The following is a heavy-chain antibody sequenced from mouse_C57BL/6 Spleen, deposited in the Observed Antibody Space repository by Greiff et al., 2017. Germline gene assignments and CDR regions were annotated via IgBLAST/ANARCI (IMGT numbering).Heavy chain of an antibody. J-gene: IGHJ2*01. Sequence: VQLQQSGPELVKPGASVKIPCKASGYTFTDYNMDWVKQSHGKSLEWIGDINPNNGGTIYNQKFKGKATLTVDKSSSTAYMELRSLTSEDTAVYYCARPNWDEYYFDYWGQGTTLTVSS. V-gene: IGHV1-18*01. D-gene: IGHD4-1*02. CDR3: ARPNWDEYYFDY. CDR2: INPNNGGT. CDR1: GYTFTDYN.